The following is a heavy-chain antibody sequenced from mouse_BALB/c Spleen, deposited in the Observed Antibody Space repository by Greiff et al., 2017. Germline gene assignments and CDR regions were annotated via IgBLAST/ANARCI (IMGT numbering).Heavy chain of an antibody. Sequence: EVQLQQSGPELVKPGASVKISCKASGYTFTDYNIHWVKQSHGKSLEWIGYIYPYNGGTGYNQKFKSKATLTVDNSSSTAYMELRSLTSEDSAVYYCARGDGYGFAYWGQGTLVTVSA. V-gene: IGHV1S29*02. D-gene: IGHD2-2*01. CDR2: IYPYNGGT. J-gene: IGHJ3*01. CDR1: GYTFTDYN. CDR3: ARGDGYGFAY.